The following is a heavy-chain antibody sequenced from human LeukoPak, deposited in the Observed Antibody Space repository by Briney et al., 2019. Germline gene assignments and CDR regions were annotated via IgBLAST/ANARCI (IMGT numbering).Heavy chain of an antibody. D-gene: IGHD5-12*01. CDR1: GFTFSTYA. CDR2: VRGSGSDT. V-gene: IGHV3-23*01. Sequence: GGSLRLSCTVSGFTFSTYAMSWVRQAPGKGLEWVSAVRGSGSDTYYADSVKGRFTISRDNSKNTLYLQMNSLRAEDTAIYYCAKTSRRNSAYDSPFDSWGQGTLVTVSS. CDR3: AKTSRRNSAYDSPFDS. J-gene: IGHJ4*02.